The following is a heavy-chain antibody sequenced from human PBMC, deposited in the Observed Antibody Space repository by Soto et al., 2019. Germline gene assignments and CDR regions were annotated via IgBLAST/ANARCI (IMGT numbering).Heavy chain of an antibody. CDR3: ARVGYGDFYYFDY. CDR1: GGSISSGGYY. J-gene: IGHJ4*02. V-gene: IGHV4-31*03. CDR2: IYYRGST. D-gene: IGHD4-17*01. Sequence: QVQLQESGPGLVKPSQTLSLTCTVSGGSISSGGYYWSWIRQHPGKGLEGIGYIYYRGSTYYNPSLMSRVTRSVDTCKSQFSLKLSSVTAADMAVYYCARVGYGDFYYFDYWGQGTLVTVSS.